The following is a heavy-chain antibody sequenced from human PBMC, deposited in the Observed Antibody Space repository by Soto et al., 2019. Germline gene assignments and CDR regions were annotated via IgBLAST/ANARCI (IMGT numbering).Heavy chain of an antibody. D-gene: IGHD2-15*01. CDR3: TTFLAARFDS. Sequence: PSRTLSLPCAISGDSVSSNTAAWNWIRSSPSRGLEWLGRTYYRSNWRHDYAVSVKSRITVNPDTSKNHFSLQLNSVTPEDTGVYYCTTFLAARFDSWGQGTLVTVSS. J-gene: IGHJ4*02. CDR2: TYYRSNWRH. CDR1: GDSVSSNTAA. V-gene: IGHV6-1*01.